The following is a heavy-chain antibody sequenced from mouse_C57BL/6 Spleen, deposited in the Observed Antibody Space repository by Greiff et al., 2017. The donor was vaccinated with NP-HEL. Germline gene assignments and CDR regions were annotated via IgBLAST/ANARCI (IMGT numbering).Heavy chain of an antibody. D-gene: IGHD2-4*01. CDR3: ARSMITTLDYYAMDY. J-gene: IGHJ4*01. V-gene: IGHV1-74*01. CDR1: GYTFTSYW. CDR2: IHPSDSDT. Sequence: VQPQQSGAELVKPGASVKVSCKASGYTFTSYWMHWVKQRPGQGLEWIGRIHPSDSDTNYNQKFKGKATLTVDKSSSTAYMQLSSLTSEDSAVYYCARSMITTLDYYAMDYWGQGTSVTVSS.